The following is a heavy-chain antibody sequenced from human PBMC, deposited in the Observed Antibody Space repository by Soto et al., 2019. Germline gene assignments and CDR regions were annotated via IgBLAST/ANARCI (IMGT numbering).Heavy chain of an antibody. D-gene: IGHD7-27*01. Sequence: SETLSLTCSVSGGSISGYYWSWIRQTPGTGLEWIGYIYYNGRTNFYPSLKSRATISLDTSKNQFSLQLTSVTAADTAVYYCARVMGKNWFDVWGQGTLVTVSS. J-gene: IGHJ5*02. CDR3: ARVMGKNWFDV. CDR2: IYYNGRT. CDR1: GGSISGYY. V-gene: IGHV4-59*13.